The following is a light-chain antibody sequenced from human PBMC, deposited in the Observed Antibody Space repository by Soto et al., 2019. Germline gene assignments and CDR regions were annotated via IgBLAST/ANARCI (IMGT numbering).Light chain of an antibody. J-gene: IGLJ1*01. CDR1: SRDVGSHSL. V-gene: IGLV2-23*01. Sequence: QSALTQPASVSGSPGQSITISCTGTSRDVGSHSLVSWYQQHPGKAPKVVIYEDSKRPSGVSYRLSASKSGNTASLTISGLQAEDEGDYYCCSYTGIGTPNYVFXSGTKVTV. CDR2: EDS. CDR3: CSYTGIGTPNYV.